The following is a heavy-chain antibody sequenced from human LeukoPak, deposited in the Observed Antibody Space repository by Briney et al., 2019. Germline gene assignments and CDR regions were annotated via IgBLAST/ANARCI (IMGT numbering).Heavy chain of an antibody. V-gene: IGHV3-48*03. CDR3: ARVNDYGGNDDAFDI. CDR1: GFTFGSYE. D-gene: IGHD4-23*01. J-gene: IGHJ3*02. CDR2: IRSTGSII. Sequence: PGGSLRLSCVASGFTFGSYEMNWVRQAPGKGLEWVSYIRSTGSIIFYADSVKGRFTISSDNAKNSLYLQMNSLRAEDTALYYCARVNDYGGNDDAFDIWGQGTMVTVSS.